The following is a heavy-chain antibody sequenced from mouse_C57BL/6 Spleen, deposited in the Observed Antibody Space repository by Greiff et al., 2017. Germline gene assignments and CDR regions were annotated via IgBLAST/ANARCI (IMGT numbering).Heavy chain of an antibody. CDR3: ARNYDSYFDY. D-gene: IGHD2-4*01. CDR2: ISNGGGST. V-gene: IGHV5-12*01. J-gene: IGHJ2*01. Sequence: EVKLVESGGGLVQPGGSLKLSCAASGFTFSDYYMYWVRQTPEKRLEWVAYISNGGGSTYYPDTVKGRFTISRDNAKNTLYLQMSRLKSEDTAMYYCARNYDSYFDYWGQGTTLTVSS. CDR1: GFTFSDYY.